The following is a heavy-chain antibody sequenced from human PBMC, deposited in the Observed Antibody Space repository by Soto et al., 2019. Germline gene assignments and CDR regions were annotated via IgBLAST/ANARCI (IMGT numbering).Heavy chain of an antibody. CDR2: IYYSGST. V-gene: IGHV4-61*01. CDR3: ERVDARRYGMDV. Sequence: QVQLQESGPGLVKPSETLSLTCTVSGGSVSSGSYYWSWIRQPPGKGLEWIGYIYYSGSTNYNPSLKSRVTISVDTSKNQFSLKLSSVTAADTAVYYCERVDARRYGMDVWGQGTTVTVSS. CDR1: GGSVSSGSYY. J-gene: IGHJ6*02.